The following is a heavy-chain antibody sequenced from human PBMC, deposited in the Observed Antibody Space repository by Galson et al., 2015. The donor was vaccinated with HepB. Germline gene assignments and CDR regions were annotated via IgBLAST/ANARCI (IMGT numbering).Heavy chain of an antibody. CDR1: GFTFSSYA. CDR2: PSGSGDST. J-gene: IGHJ4*02. V-gene: IGHV3-23*01. Sequence: SLRLSCAASGFTFSSYAMSWVRQAPGKGPEWVAAPSGSGDSTHYADSVKGRFSISRDNSKNTLSLQMNSLRADDTAVYYCVTGTYRSGWYVWGQGTLVTVSS. CDR3: VTGTYRSGWYV. D-gene: IGHD6-19*01.